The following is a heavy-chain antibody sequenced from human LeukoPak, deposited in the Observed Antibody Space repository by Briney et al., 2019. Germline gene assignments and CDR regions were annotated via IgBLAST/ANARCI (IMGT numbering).Heavy chain of an antibody. J-gene: IGHJ3*02. V-gene: IGHV3-23*01. CDR3: AKSGYSSGWFRAFDI. CDR1: GFILNYYA. D-gene: IGHD6-19*01. Sequence: GGSLTLSCATPGFILNYYAISWVRQAPGKGLEWVSGISGSDGSTYYADSVKGRFSISRDNSKKTLFLQMNSLRAEDTAVYYCAKSGYSSGWFRAFDIWGQGTMVTVSS. CDR2: ISGSDGST.